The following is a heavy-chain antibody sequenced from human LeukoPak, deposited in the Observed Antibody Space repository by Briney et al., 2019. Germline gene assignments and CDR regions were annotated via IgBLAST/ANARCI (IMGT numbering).Heavy chain of an antibody. J-gene: IGHJ4*02. CDR1: GFTVSSNY. V-gene: IGHV3-53*01. D-gene: IGHD6-6*01. CDR3: AILAARARGRDY. CDR2: IYSGGST. Sequence: GGSLRLSCAASGFTVSSNYMSWVRQAPGKGLEWVSVIYSGGSTYYADSVKGRFTISEDNSKNTLYLQMNSLRAEDTAVYYCAILAARARGRDYWGQGTLVTVSS.